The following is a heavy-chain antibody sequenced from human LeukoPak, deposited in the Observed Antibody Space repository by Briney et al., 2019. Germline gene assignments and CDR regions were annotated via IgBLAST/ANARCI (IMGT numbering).Heavy chain of an antibody. V-gene: IGHV3-7*01. J-gene: IGHJ4*02. CDR1: GFTFSSYW. Sequence: GGSLRLSCAASGFTFSSYWMSWVRQAPGKGLEWVANINQDGGVKYYVDSVKGRFTISRDNAKNSLYLHMNSLRAEDTAVYYCARTGVGARPFDYWGQGTLVTVSS. CDR2: INQDGGVK. D-gene: IGHD1-26*01. CDR3: ARTGVGARPFDY.